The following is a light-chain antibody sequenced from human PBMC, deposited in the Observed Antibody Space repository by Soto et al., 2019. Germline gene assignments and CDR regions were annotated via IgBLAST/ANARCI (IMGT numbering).Light chain of an antibody. J-gene: IGKJ1*01. CDR1: QNIYYN. Sequence: ILMTQSPATVSVSPGENATLSCRASQNIYYNVAWYQHGPGQAPRLLIYRASTRAPGVPARFSGSGSGTEFTLTISSLQPEDFTVYSCLQYHNLWAFGQGTKVEI. V-gene: IGKV3-15*01. CDR3: LQYHNLWA. CDR2: RAS.